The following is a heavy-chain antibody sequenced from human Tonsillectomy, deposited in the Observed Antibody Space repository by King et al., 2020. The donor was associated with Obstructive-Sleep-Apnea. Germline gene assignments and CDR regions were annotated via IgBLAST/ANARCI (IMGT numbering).Heavy chain of an antibody. D-gene: IGHD6-25*01. Sequence: QLVQSGAEVKKPGESLRISCKGSGYSFTSYWMFWVRQMPGKGLEWMGSFDPSDAYTNYSQSFQGHVTFSTDKSISTAYLQWSSLKASDTALYYCATRQNHYYSSAHSPFWAQGTLVTVSS. CDR1: GYSFTSYW. V-gene: IGHV5-10-1*01. CDR2: FDPSDAYT. CDR3: ATRQNHYYSSAHSPF. J-gene: IGHJ4*02.